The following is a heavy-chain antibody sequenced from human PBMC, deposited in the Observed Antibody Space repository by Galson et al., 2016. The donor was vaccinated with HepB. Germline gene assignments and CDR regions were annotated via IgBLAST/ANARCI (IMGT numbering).Heavy chain of an antibody. V-gene: IGHV1-3*01. J-gene: IGHJ5*02. CDR2: INAGNGNT. CDR3: ATGGSSSSWRNWFDP. CDR1: GYTFTSYA. Sequence: SVKVSCKASGYTFTSYAMHWVRQAPGQRLEWMGWINAGNGNTKYSQKFQGRVIITMDTSASTAYMELSSLRSEEDTAVYYCATGGSSSSWRNWFDPWGQGTLVTVSS. D-gene: IGHD6-13*01.